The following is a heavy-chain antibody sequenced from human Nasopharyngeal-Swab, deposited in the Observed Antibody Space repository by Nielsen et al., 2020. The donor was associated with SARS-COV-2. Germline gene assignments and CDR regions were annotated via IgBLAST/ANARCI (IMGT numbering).Heavy chain of an antibody. Sequence: ESLKISCAASGFTFSNYRMHWVRQAPGKGLVWVSRINGDGSSLNYADFVKGRFTISTDNAKRTLYLEMNSLRAEDTAVYYCARGRGSSTSMIGYWGQGTLVTVSS. CDR1: GFTFSNYR. CDR3: ARGRGSSTSMIGY. J-gene: IGHJ4*02. CDR2: INGDGSSL. V-gene: IGHV3-74*01. D-gene: IGHD5/OR15-5a*01.